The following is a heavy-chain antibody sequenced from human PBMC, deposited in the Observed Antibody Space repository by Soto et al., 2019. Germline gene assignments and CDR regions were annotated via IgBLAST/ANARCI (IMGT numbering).Heavy chain of an antibody. CDR1: GGTFSSYA. Sequence: GASVKVSCKASGGTFSSYAISWVRQAPGQGLEWMGGIIPIFGTANYAQKLQGRVTMTTDTSTSTAYMELRSLRSDDTAVYYCARGSWTYYYDSSGYDPWGQGTLVTVSS. J-gene: IGHJ5*02. V-gene: IGHV1-69*05. CDR2: IIPIFGTA. CDR3: ARGSWTYYYDSSGYDP. D-gene: IGHD3-22*01.